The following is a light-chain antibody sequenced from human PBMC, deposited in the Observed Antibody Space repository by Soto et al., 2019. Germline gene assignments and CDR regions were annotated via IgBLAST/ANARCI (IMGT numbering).Light chain of an antibody. V-gene: IGLV2-14*03. CDR1: SSDVGGYNS. CDR2: DVS. CDR3: SSYTSSSTVV. Sequence: QSALTQPASVSGSPGQSITISCTGTSSDVGGYNSVSWYQNHPGKAPKLMIYDVSNRPSGVSNRFSGSKSVNTASLTISGLQAEDEADYYCSSYTSSSTVVFGGGTKLTV. J-gene: IGLJ2*01.